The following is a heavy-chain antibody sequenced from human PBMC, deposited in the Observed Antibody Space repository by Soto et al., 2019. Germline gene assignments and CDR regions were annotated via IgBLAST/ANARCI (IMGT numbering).Heavy chain of an antibody. D-gene: IGHD3-22*01. CDR3: AKGGPYYYDSSGDYDD. CDR1: GFTFSSYA. J-gene: IGHJ4*02. V-gene: IGHV3-23*01. Sequence: EVQLLESGGGLVQPGGSLRLSCAASGFTFSSYAMSWVRQAPGKGLEWVSAISGSGGSTYYADSVKGRFTISRDNSKNTLYLQMNSLRAEDTAVYYCAKGGPYYYDSSGDYDDWGQGTLVTVSS. CDR2: ISGSGGST.